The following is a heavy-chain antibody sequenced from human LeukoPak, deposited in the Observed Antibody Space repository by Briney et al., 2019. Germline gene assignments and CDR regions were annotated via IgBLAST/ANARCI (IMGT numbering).Heavy chain of an antibody. J-gene: IGHJ5*02. CDR2: INHSGSS. V-gene: IGHV4-34*01. CDR3: ARGIFYGGRNQYIWFDL. D-gene: IGHD4-23*01. CDR1: GGPFRGFF. Sequence: PSETLSLTCVVYGGPFRGFFWSWIRQAPGKGLEWIGEINHSGSSNYNPSLRSRITMSVDTSKSQFSLRLTSVTAADTAVYYCARGIFYGGRNQYIWFDLWGQGTLVTVS.